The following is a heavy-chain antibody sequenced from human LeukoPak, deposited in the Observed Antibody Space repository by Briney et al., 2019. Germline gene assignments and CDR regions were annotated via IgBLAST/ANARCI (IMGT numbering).Heavy chain of an antibody. CDR3: AKGGSNNWSFDN. V-gene: IGHV3-30*02. Sequence: GGSLRLSCAAAGLTFSNYGMHWVRQAPGKGLQWVAYIRYDGRNKYSADSVKGRFTIYRDNSKSTLYLQMNSLRPEDTAVYYCAKGGSNNWSFDNWGQGTLVTVSS. D-gene: IGHD1-1*01. J-gene: IGHJ4*02. CDR2: IRYDGRNK. CDR1: GLTFSNYG.